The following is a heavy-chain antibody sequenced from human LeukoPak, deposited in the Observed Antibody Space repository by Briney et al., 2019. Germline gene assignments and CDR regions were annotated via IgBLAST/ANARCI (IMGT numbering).Heavy chain of an antibody. CDR1: GGSISSYY. Sequence: SETLSLTCTVSGGSISSYYWSWIRQPPGKGLEWIGYIYYSGSTNYNPSLKSRVTISVDTSKNQFSLKLSSVTAADTAVYYCARENSGSYREFDYWGQGTLVTVSS. CDR3: ARENSGSYREFDY. D-gene: IGHD1-26*01. J-gene: IGHJ4*02. V-gene: IGHV4-59*01. CDR2: IYYSGST.